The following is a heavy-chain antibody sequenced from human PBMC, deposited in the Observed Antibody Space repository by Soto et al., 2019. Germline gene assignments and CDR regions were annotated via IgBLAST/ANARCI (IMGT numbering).Heavy chain of an antibody. CDR2: IYYSGST. D-gene: IGHD2-8*01. J-gene: IGHJ4*02. CDR3: ARGPGYCTTTTSCRYRNFDY. CDR1: GGSINNNY. V-gene: IGHV4-59*01. Sequence: QVQLQESGPGLVKPSETLSLTCSVSGGSINNNYWSWIRQAPWKGLEWIGYIYYSGSTKYNPSLKSRVTISVDTSKSQFSLRLSSVTTADTAVYYCARGPGYCTTTTSCRYRNFDYWGQGALVTVSS.